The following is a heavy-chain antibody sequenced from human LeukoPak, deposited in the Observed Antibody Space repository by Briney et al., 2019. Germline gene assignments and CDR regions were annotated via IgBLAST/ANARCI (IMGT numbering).Heavy chain of an antibody. CDR3: ARQDGNSKYYFDC. J-gene: IGHJ4*02. V-gene: IGHV5-51*01. Sequence: KPGESLKISCKGSGYSFTYYWIGWVRQMPGKGLEWMGIIYPGDSDTRYRPSFQGQVTISVDKSISTAYLQWSSLKASDTAMYYCARQDGNSKYYFDCWGQGTLVAVSS. CDR1: GYSFTYYW. CDR2: IYPGDSDT. D-gene: IGHD1-1*01.